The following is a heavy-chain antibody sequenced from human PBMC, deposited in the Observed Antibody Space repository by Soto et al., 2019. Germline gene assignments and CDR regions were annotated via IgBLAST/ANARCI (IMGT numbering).Heavy chain of an antibody. V-gene: IGHV5-51*01. Sequence: GESLKISCKGSGYTFTNYWIAWVRQMPGKGLEWMGIIYPGDSDTRYSPSFQGQVTISVDKSISTAYLQWNSLKASDTAIYYCARVWEMATVAACDYWGQGTLVTVSS. CDR2: IYPGDSDT. D-gene: IGHD1-26*01. CDR3: ARVWEMATVAACDY. CDR1: GYTFTNYW. J-gene: IGHJ4*02.